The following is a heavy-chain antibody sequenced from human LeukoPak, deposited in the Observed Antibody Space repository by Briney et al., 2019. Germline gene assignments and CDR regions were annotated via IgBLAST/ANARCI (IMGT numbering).Heavy chain of an antibody. CDR3: ARDSAPSATYWYYFDY. V-gene: IGHV4-59*01. Sequence: PSETLSLTCTVSGGSISSDHWSWIRQPPGKGLEWIGYIYHSGNTNYSPSLKSRVTISIDTSKNQFSLRLTSVTAADTAVYYCARDSAPSATYWYYFDYWGQGTLVTVSS. CDR1: GGSISSDH. D-gene: IGHD2-8*02. CDR2: IYHSGNT. J-gene: IGHJ4*02.